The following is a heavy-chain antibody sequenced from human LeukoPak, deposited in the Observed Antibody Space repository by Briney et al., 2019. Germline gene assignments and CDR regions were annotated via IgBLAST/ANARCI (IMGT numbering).Heavy chain of an antibody. CDR2: IKQDGSEK. V-gene: IGHV3-7*01. Sequence: GGSLRLSCAASGFTFSSYWMSWVRQAPGKGLEWVANIKQDGSEKYYVDSVKGRFTISRDNAKNSLYLQMNSLRAEDTAVYYCARDGSIAARGYFDYWGQGTLVTVSS. J-gene: IGHJ4*02. CDR1: GFTFSSYW. CDR3: ARDGSIAARGYFDY. D-gene: IGHD6-6*01.